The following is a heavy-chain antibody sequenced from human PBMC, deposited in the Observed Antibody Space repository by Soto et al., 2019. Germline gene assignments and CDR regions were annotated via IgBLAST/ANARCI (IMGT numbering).Heavy chain of an antibody. Sequence: GGSLRLSCAASGFTFSSYSMNWVRQAPGKGLEWVSYISSSSSTIYYADSVKGRFTISRDNAKNSLYLQMNSLRDEDTAVYYCARDGYRYYYDSSGYRDAFDIWGQGTMVTVSS. J-gene: IGHJ3*02. CDR3: ARDGYRYYYDSSGYRDAFDI. CDR1: GFTFSSYS. CDR2: ISSSSSTI. V-gene: IGHV3-48*02. D-gene: IGHD3-22*01.